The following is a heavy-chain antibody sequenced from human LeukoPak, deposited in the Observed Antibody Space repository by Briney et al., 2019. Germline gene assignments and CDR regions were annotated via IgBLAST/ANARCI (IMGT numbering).Heavy chain of an antibody. J-gene: IGHJ4*02. D-gene: IGHD5-18*01. CDR3: ARGSTAMVYYFDY. Sequence: PSETLSLTCTVSGGSISSGGYYWSWIRQPPGKGLEWIGYIYHSGSTYYNPSLKSRVTISVDRSKNQFSLKLSSVTAADTAVYYCARGSTAMVYYFDYWGQGTLVTVSS. CDR2: IYHSGST. V-gene: IGHV4-30-2*01. CDR1: GGSISSGGYY.